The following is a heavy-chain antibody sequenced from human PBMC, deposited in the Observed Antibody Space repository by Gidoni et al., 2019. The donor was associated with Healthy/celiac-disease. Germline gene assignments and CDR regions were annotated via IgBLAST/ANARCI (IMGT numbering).Heavy chain of an antibody. D-gene: IGHD4-4*01. J-gene: IGHJ4*02. CDR2: TNWNGGST. Sequence: EVQLVVSGGGVVRRGGYLRLSVEASGFDFGDYGMRWVRQAPGKGLEWVPGTNWNGGSTGYADSAKGRFTISIDNAKNSLYLQMNSLRAEDTALYYCARDPYSNSPTRYFDYWGQGTLVTVSS. CDR3: ARDPYSNSPTRYFDY. V-gene: IGHV3-20*03. CDR1: GFDFGDYG.